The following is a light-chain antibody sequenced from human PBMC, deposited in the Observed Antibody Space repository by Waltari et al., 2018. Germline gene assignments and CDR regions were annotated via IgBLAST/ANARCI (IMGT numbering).Light chain of an antibody. CDR2: AGS. Sequence: DIRLTQSPSHLSASVGDRVTITCRASQDVQKYLNWYQQKPGKAPKLLIHAGSSLQSGVPSRFSGSGFGTDFTLTITSLQPEDFGSYYCQQSYSPPPITFGQGTRLEIK. J-gene: IGKJ5*01. V-gene: IGKV1-39*01. CDR1: QDVQKY. CDR3: QQSYSPPPIT.